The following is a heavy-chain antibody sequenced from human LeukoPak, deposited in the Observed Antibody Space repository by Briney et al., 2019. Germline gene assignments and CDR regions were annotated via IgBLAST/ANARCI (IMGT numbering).Heavy chain of an antibody. J-gene: IGHJ4*01. Sequence: PSETLSLTCTVSGGSISSYYWSWIRQPAGKGLEWIGRIYTSGSTNYNPSLKSRVTMSVDMSENRFSLKLGSVTAADTAVYFCARGVVPPATFDPWGQGPLVTVPS. CDR3: ARGVVPPATFDP. D-gene: IGHD2-15*01. CDR2: IYTSGST. CDR1: GGSISSYY. V-gene: IGHV4-4*07.